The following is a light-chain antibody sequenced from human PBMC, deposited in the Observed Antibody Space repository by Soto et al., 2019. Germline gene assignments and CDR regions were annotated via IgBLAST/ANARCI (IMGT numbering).Light chain of an antibody. J-gene: IGKJ2*01. Sequence: EFVLTQSPGTLSLSPWERATLSCRASQSISRSLAWYQQKPGQAPRLLISDASTRATGIPARFSGSGSGTEFTLTISSLQSEDFALYYCHQYNSWPPGTFGQGTKVDIK. CDR2: DAS. V-gene: IGKV3-15*01. CDR3: HQYNSWPPGT. CDR1: QSISRS.